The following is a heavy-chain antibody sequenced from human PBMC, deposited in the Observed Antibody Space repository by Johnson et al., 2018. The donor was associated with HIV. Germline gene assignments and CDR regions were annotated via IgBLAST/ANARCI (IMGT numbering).Heavy chain of an antibody. CDR1: GFTFSSYA. Sequence: VQLVESGGGVVQPGRSLRLSCAASGFTFSSYAMHWVRQAPGKGLEWVAVISYDGSNKYYADSVKGRFTISRDNSKNTLYLQMNSLRAEDAAVYYCASFAAAGDAVGIWGQGTMVTVSS. CDR3: ASFAAAGDAVGI. V-gene: IGHV3-30-3*01. D-gene: IGHD6-13*01. J-gene: IGHJ3*02. CDR2: ISYDGSNK.